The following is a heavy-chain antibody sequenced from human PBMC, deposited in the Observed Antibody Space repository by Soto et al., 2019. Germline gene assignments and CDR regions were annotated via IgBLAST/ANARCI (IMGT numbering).Heavy chain of an antibody. CDR1: GFTFSSYA. D-gene: IGHD6-19*01. V-gene: IGHV3-30*18. CDR3: AKDLYSSGWPGRTFYFDY. Sequence: GGSLRLSCTASGFTFSSYAMTWVRQAPGKGLEWVAVISYDGSNKYYADSVKGRFTISRDNSKNTLYLQMNSLRAEDTAVYYCAKDLYSSGWPGRTFYFDYWGQGTLVTVSS. J-gene: IGHJ4*02. CDR2: ISYDGSNK.